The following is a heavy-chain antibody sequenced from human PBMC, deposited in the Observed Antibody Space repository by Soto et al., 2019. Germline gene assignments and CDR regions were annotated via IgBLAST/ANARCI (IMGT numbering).Heavy chain of an antibody. Sequence: SETLSLTCTVSGGSISGYYWSWIRQPPGKGLEWIGYIYYSGSTNYNPSLKSRVTISVDTSKNQFSLKLSSVTAADTAVYYCARDSYDSSGYGMDVWGQGTTVTVSS. CDR2: IYYSGST. CDR3: ARDSYDSSGYGMDV. V-gene: IGHV4-59*01. D-gene: IGHD3-22*01. CDR1: GGSISGYY. J-gene: IGHJ6*02.